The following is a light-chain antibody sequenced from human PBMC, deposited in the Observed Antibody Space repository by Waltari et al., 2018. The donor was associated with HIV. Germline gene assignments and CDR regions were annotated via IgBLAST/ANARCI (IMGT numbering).Light chain of an antibody. V-gene: IGKV1-5*03. CDR2: KAS. J-gene: IGKJ2*01. Sequence: DIQMTQSPSTLSASVGDRVTITCRASQSISSWLAWYQQKPGKAPKLLIYKASSLESGVPSRFSGSGSGTEFTLTISSLQPDDFATYYCQQYNSFIPYTFGQGTKLEIK. CDR1: QSISSW. CDR3: QQYNSFIPYT.